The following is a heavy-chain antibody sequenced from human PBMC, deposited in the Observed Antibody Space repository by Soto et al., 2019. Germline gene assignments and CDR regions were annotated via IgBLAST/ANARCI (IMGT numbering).Heavy chain of an antibody. J-gene: IGHJ6*02. CDR3: GEKRAACYWNNPPHGNEV. D-gene: IGHD3-10*01. V-gene: IGHV4-31*03. CDR2: IYYSGST. Sequence: PSETLSLTCTVSGGSISSGGYYWSWIRQHPGKGLEWIGYIYYSGSTYYNPSLKSRVTISVDTSKNQSSLKLSSVTAADTAVYKFGEKRAACYWNNPPHGNEVRGQGTNVPVPS. CDR1: GGSISSGGYY.